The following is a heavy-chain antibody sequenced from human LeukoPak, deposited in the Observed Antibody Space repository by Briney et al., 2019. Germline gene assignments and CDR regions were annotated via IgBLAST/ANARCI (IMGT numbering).Heavy chain of an antibody. V-gene: IGHV1-2*02. CDR2: INPNSGGT. CDR1: GYTFTGYY. D-gene: IGHD5-12*01. J-gene: IGHJ4*02. CDR3: ARDVPGGYDQKFDY. Sequence: ASVKVSCKASGYTFTGYYIHWVRQAPGQGLEWMGRINPNSGGTNYAQKFQDRVTMTRDTSITTAYMDLSRLTSDDTAVYYCARDVPGGYDQKFDYWGQGTLVTVSS.